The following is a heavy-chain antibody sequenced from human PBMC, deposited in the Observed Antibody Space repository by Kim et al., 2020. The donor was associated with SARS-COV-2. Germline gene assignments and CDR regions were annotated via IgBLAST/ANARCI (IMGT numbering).Heavy chain of an antibody. V-gene: IGHV3-33*01. D-gene: IGHD5-12*01. J-gene: IGHJ6*02. CDR3: ARAHSGYDFWGMDV. Sequence: YAASVKGRLTISRENSKNTLYLQRNSLRAEDTAVYYCARAHSGYDFWGMDVWGQGTTVTVSS.